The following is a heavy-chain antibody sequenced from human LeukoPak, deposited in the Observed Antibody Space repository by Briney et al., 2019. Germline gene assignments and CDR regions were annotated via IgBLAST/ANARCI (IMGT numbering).Heavy chain of an antibody. Sequence: PSETLSLTCTVSGGSISSGRYYWNWIRRPAGKGLEWIGRIYTSGSTNYNPSLKSRITISVDTSKNQFSLKLSSVTAADTAVYYCARRHLGGAPDYWGQGTLVTVSS. CDR2: IYTSGST. J-gene: IGHJ4*02. D-gene: IGHD1-26*01. V-gene: IGHV4-61*02. CDR3: ARRHLGGAPDY. CDR1: GGSISSGRYY.